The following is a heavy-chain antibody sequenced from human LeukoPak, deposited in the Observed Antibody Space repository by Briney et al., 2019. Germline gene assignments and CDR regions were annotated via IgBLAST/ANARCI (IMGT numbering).Heavy chain of an antibody. CDR2: INWNGGST. CDR3: ARGDHDFWSGYIGYSYGYFDY. CDR1: GFTFDDYG. J-gene: IGHJ4*02. V-gene: IGHV3-20*04. Sequence: PGGSLRLSCAASGFTFDDYGMSWVRQAPGKGLEWVSGINWNGGSTGYADSVKGRFTISRDNAKNSLYLQMNSLRAEDTALYYCARGDHDFWSGYIGYSYGYFDYWGQGTLVTVSS. D-gene: IGHD3-3*01.